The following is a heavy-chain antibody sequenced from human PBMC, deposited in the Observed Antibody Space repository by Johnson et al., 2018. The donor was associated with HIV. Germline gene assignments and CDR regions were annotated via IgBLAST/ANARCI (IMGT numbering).Heavy chain of an antibody. V-gene: IGHV3-30*19. J-gene: IGHJ3*02. CDR3: ARVTRDCGGDCYLDAFDI. CDR1: GFTFSTYG. CDR2: ISYDGSNK. Sequence: VQLVESGGGVVQPGGSLRLSCAASGFTFSTYGMHWVRQAPGKGLEWVAVISYDGSNKYYADSVKGRFTISRDISKNTLYLQMNSLRTEDTAVYYCARVTRDCGGDCYLDAFDIWGQGTMVTVSS. D-gene: IGHD2-21*01.